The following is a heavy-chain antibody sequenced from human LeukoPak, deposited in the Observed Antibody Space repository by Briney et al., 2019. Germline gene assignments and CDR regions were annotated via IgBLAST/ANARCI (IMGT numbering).Heavy chain of an antibody. CDR3: ARHYHSTWYVYYFDY. CDR1: GGSIFSYY. D-gene: IGHD6-13*01. V-gene: IGHV4-59*08. CDR2: IYYSGRT. Sequence: SETLSITCTVSGGSIFSYYWSWFRRPPGRELQWIGYIYYSGRTNYNHSLKSRVTMSVDTSKNQFSLKLSSVTAADTAVYYCARHYHSTWYVYYFDYWGQGTLVTVSS. J-gene: IGHJ4*02.